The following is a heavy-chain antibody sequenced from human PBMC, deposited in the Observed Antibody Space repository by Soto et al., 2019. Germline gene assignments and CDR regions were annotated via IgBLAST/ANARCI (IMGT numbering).Heavy chain of an antibody. CDR3: ARAPLSGYDPWYIDP. J-gene: IGHJ5*02. V-gene: IGHV4-4*02. CDR1: GVPISSSNW. Sequence: HVQLQESGPGLVKASGTLSLTCDVSGVPISSSNWWSWVRQSPGKGLEWIGEVYHSGSTNYNPSLESRVTISADKSKNQFSLNLSSVTAADTAVYYCARAPLSGYDPWYIDPWGQGTLVTVSS. D-gene: IGHD5-12*01. CDR2: VYHSGST.